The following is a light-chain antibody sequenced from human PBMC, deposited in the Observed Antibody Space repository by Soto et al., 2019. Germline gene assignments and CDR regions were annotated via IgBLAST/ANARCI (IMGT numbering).Light chain of an antibody. CDR1: QSLLYTSNYKIY. J-gene: IGKJ5*01. CDR3: QQYYHAPLT. Sequence: IVMTQSPDSLTVSLSAMSTISGKSRQSLLYTSNYKIYLAWYQQKPGQPPKLLIVWASTRASGVPDRFSGSGSGTDFTLSFGSLQAEDVAVYYCQQYYHAPLTFGQGTRLEIK. V-gene: IGKV4-1*01. CDR2: WAS.